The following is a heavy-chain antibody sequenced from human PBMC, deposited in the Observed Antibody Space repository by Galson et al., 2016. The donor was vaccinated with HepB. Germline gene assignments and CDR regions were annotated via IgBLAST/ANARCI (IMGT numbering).Heavy chain of an antibody. CDR1: GFAFSTSS. CDR2: ISASGSTV. D-gene: IGHD3-10*01. V-gene: IGHV3-48*04. Sequence: SLRLSCAASGFAFSTSSMHWVRQAPGKGLECVSYISASGSTVYHADSVTGRFTISRDNAKNSLSLQMNSLRVEDTAVYYCARHPEYYYGSGLGHFDIWGQGATVTVSS. J-gene: IGHJ3*02. CDR3: ARHPEYYYGSGLGHFDI.